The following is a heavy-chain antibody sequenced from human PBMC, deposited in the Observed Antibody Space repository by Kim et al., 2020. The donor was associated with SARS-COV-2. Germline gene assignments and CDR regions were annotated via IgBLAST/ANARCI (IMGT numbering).Heavy chain of an antibody. D-gene: IGHD6-13*01. V-gene: IGHV5-51*01. CDR3: ARVAAAAAPRGPFDY. Sequence: PPFQGQVTISADKSISTAYLQWSSLKASDTAMYYCARVAAAAAPRGPFDYWGQGTLVTVSS. J-gene: IGHJ4*02.